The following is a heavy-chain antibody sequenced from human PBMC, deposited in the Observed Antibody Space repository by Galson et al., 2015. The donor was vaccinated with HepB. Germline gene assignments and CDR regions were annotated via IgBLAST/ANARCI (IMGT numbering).Heavy chain of an antibody. Sequence: SLRLSCAASGFTLSSYAMHWVRQAPGKGLEWVAVISYDGSNKYYADSVKGRFTISRDNSKNTLYLQMNSLRAEDTAVYYCARDRHPGVAAAEEGGDGMDVWGQGTTVTVSS. CDR1: GFTLSSYA. V-gene: IGHV3-30-3*01. J-gene: IGHJ6*02. CDR3: ARDRHPGVAAAEEGGDGMDV. D-gene: IGHD6-13*01. CDR2: ISYDGSNK.